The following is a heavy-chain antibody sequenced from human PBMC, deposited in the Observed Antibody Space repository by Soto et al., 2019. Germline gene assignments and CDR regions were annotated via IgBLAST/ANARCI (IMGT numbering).Heavy chain of an antibody. CDR2: IYYSGST. CDR1: GGSISSYY. CDR3: ARRNIVATVDYYYYYMDV. J-gene: IGHJ6*03. V-gene: IGHV4-59*08. Sequence: SETLSLTCTVSGGSISSYYWSWIRQPPGKGLEWIGYIYYSGSTNYNPSLKSRVTISVDTSKNQFSLKLSSVTAADTAVYYCARRNIVATVDYYYYYMDVWGKGTTVTVSS. D-gene: IGHD5-12*01.